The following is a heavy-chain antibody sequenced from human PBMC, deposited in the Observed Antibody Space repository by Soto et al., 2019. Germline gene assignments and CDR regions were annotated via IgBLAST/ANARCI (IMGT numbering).Heavy chain of an antibody. J-gene: IGHJ4*02. V-gene: IGHV1-18*01. CDR2: ISAYNGNT. Sequence: ASVKVSCKASGYTFTSYGISWVRQAPGQGLEWMGWISAYNGNTNYAQKLQGTVTMTTDTSTSTAYMELSSLRSDDTAVYYCARSDCSGGRCYSYYFDFWGQETLVTVSS. CDR1: GYTFTSYG. CDR3: ARSDCSGGRCYSYYFDF. D-gene: IGHD2-15*01.